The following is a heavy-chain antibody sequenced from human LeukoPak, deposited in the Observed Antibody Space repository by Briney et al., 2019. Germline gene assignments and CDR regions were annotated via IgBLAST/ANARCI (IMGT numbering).Heavy chain of an antibody. CDR2: ISAYNGNT. J-gene: IGHJ4*02. CDR3: ARVGDSSGYPPPSRFFDY. V-gene: IGHV1-18*01. D-gene: IGHD3-22*01. CDR1: GYTFTSYA. Sequence: ASVKVSCKASGYTFTSYAMNWVRQAPGQGLEWMGWISAYNGNTNYAQKLQGRVTMTTDTSTSTAYMELRRLRSDDTAVYYCARVGDSSGYPPPSRFFDYWGQGTLVTVSS.